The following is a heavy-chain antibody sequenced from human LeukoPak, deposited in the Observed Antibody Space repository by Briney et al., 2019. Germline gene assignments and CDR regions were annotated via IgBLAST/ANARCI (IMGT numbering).Heavy chain of an antibody. CDR3: ARDLRAAY. CDR1: GASITSYY. D-gene: IGHD3-16*01. J-gene: IGHJ4*02. V-gene: IGHV4-59*01. CDR2: IHYSGST. Sequence: KPSETLSLTCTVSGASITSYYWTWIRQPPGKGLEWIGYIHYSGSTNYNPSLKSRVTISVDTSKNQFSLKLSSVTAADTAVYYCARDLRAAYWGQGTLVIVSS.